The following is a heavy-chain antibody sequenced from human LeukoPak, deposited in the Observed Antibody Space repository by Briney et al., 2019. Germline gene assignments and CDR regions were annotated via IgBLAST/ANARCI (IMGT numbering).Heavy chain of an antibody. V-gene: IGHV1-8*01. Sequence: GASVKVSCKASGYTFTSYDINWVRQATGQGLEWMGWMNPNSGNTGYAQKFQGRVTMTRNTSISTAYMELSSLRSEDTAVYYCARGHSPGYYYDSSGYFSSYLAPYYYYYMDVWGKGTTVTVSS. CDR1: GYTFTSYD. D-gene: IGHD3-22*01. CDR2: MNPNSGNT. CDR3: ARGHSPGYYYDSSGYFSSYLAPYYYYYMDV. J-gene: IGHJ6*03.